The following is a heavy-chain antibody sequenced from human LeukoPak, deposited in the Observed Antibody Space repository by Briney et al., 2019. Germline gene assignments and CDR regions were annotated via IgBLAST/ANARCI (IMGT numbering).Heavy chain of an antibody. J-gene: IGHJ4*02. D-gene: IGHD2-15*01. CDR2: ITESGDIT. V-gene: IGHV3-23*01. CDR1: GFTFSNYA. Sequence: GGSLRLSCTASGFTFSNYAMSWVRQARQAPGRGLEWVSGITESGDITYYADSVKGRFTISRDSSKNTLYLQMNSLRAEDTAVYYCAKTSGGNYWGQGTLVTVSS. CDR3: AKTSGGNY.